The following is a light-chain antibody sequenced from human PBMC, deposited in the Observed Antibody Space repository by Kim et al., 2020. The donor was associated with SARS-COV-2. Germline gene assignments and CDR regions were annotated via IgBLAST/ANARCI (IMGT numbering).Light chain of an antibody. Sequence: LSASVGDRVTITCRASQGISSYLAWYQQKPGKAPKLLIYAASTLQSGVPSRFSGSGSGTEFTLTISSLQPEDFATYYCQQLNSLYTFGQGTKLEI. J-gene: IGKJ2*01. CDR3: QQLNSLYT. CDR2: AAS. CDR1: QGISSY. V-gene: IGKV1-9*01.